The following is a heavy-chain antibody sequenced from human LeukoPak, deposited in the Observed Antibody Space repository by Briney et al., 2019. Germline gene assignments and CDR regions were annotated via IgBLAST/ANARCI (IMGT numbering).Heavy chain of an antibody. V-gene: IGHV3-66*01. CDR2: IYSGGST. J-gene: IGHJ4*02. CDR3: ARDLGFISAAGRH. Sequence: GGSLRLSCAASGFTVSSNYMSWVRQAPGKGLEWVSVIYSGGSTYYADSVKDRFTISRDNSKNTLYLEMNSLRADDTAVYYCARDLGFISAAGRHWGQGILVTVSS. D-gene: IGHD6-13*01. CDR1: GFTVSSNY.